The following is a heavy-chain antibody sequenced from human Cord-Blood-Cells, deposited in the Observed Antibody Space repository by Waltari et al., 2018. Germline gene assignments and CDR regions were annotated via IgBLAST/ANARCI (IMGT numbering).Heavy chain of an antibody. CDR2: VNPILGIA. D-gene: IGHD4-4*01. V-gene: IGHV1-69*09. CDR3: ARDLWGKDSNYYYYYYMDV. Sequence: QVQLVQSGAEVKKPGSSVKVSCKASGGTFSSYAISWVRQAPGQGLEWTGRVNPILGIANSAQKCQGRVTITADKAMSTAYMELSSLRSEDTAVYYCARDLWGKDSNYYYYYYMDVWGKGTTVTVSS. CDR1: GGTFSSYA. J-gene: IGHJ6*03.